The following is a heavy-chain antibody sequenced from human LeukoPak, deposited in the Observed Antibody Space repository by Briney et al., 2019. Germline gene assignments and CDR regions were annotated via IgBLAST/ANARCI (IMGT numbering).Heavy chain of an antibody. Sequence: GGSLRLSCAASGFTFSSYAMSWVRQAPGKGLEWVAVIWYDGSNKYYADSVKGRFTISRDNSKNTLYLQMNSLRAEDTAVYYCAREHSYGGFFDDWGQGTLVTVSS. CDR2: IWYDGSNK. V-gene: IGHV3-33*08. J-gene: IGHJ4*02. D-gene: IGHD5-18*01. CDR3: AREHSYGGFFDD. CDR1: GFTFSSYA.